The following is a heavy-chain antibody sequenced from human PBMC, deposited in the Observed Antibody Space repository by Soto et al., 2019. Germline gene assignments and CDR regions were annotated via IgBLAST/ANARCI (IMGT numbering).Heavy chain of an antibody. CDR3: ARDAALADF. CDR2: ISAYNGNT. V-gene: IGHV1-18*01. CDR1: VYTFTSYA. J-gene: IGHJ4*02. Sequence: QVQLVQSGAEVKKPGASVTGSCEASVYTFTSYAISWVRQAPGQGLAWMGWISAYNGNTNYAQKLQGRVTMTTDTSTSTAYMEVRSLRSDDTAVYYCARDAALADFGGQGTLVTVSS.